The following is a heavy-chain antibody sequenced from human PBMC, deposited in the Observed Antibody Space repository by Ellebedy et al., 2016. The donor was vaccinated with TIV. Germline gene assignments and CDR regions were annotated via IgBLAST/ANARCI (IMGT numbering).Heavy chain of an antibody. Sequence: GGSLRLSCAASGFTFSYFPMHWVRQAPGKGLEWVALISSDGGNQYYANSVKGRFTLSRDNSKNTLYLQMDSLRAEDTAVYYCASGSGPGYLADDFFCDHWGQGTLVTVSS. V-gene: IGHV3-30*04. CDR2: ISSDGGNQ. D-gene: IGHD3-22*01. CDR1: GFTFSYFP. CDR3: ASGSGPGYLADDFFCDH. J-gene: IGHJ4*02.